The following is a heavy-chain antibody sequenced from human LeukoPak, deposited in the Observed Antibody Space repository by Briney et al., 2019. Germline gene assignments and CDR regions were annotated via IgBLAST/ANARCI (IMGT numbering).Heavy chain of an antibody. J-gene: IGHJ4*02. CDR3: ASAIKGYFDY. CDR1: GFTFDDCG. CDR2: INWNGDNT. Sequence: GGSLRLTCAASGFTFDDCGMTWVRQAPGKGLKWVSGINWNGDNTGYADSVKGRFTISRDNSKNTLYLQMNSLRAEDTAVYYCASAIKGYFDYWGQGTLVTVSS. V-gene: IGHV3-20*04.